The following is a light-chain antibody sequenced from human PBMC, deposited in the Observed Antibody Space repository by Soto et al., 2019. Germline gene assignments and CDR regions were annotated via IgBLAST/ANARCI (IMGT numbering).Light chain of an antibody. CDR1: QSVSSSY. CDR3: QQYGSSPFT. CDR2: GAS. J-gene: IGKJ3*01. V-gene: IGKV3-20*01. Sequence: EIVLTQSPGTLSLSPGERATLSCRASQSVSSSYLAWYQQKPGQAPRLLIYGASSRATGIPDRFSGSGSGTAFPLTISRLEPEDFAVYSCQQYGSSPFTFGPGTKVDIK.